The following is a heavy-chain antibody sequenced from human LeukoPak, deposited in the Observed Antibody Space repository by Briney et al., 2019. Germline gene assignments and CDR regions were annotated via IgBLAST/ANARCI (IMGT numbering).Heavy chain of an antibody. CDR1: GGSFSGYY. D-gene: IGHD3-22*01. Sequence: SETLSLTCAVYGGSFSGYYWSWIRQPPGKGLEWIGEINHSGSTNYNPSLKSRVTISVDTSKNQFSLKLSSVTAADTAVYYCARGTVVVITNWGQGTLVTVSS. CDR2: INHSGST. V-gene: IGHV4-34*01. CDR3: ARGTVVVITN. J-gene: IGHJ4*02.